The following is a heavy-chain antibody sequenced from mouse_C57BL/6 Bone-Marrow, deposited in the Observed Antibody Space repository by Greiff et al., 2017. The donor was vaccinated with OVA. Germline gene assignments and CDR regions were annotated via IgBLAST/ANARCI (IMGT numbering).Heavy chain of an antibody. J-gene: IGHJ1*03. CDR3: EREWILYYGSSPYWYFDV. V-gene: IGHV1-50*01. CDR2: IDPSDSYT. CDR1: GYTFTSYW. Sequence: QVQLQQPGAELVKPGASVKLSCKASGYTFTSYWMQWVKQRPGQGLEWIGEIDPSDSYTNYNQKFKGKATLTVDTSSSTSYMQLSSLTSADSAVYYCEREWILYYGSSPYWYFDVWGTGTTVTVSS. D-gene: IGHD1-1*01.